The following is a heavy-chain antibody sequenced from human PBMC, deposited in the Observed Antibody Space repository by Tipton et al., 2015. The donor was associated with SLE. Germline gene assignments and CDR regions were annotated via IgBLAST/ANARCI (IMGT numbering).Heavy chain of an antibody. CDR3: AKDRAESYGSDYGMDV. CDR2: IRYDGSNK. Sequence: SLRLSCGASGFTFSSYGMHWARQAPGKGLEWVAFIRYDGSNKYYADSVKGRFTISRDNSKNTLYLQMNSLRAEDTAVYYWAKDRAESYGSDYGMDVWGQGTTGTVAS. V-gene: IGHV3-30*02. CDR1: GFTFSSYG. D-gene: IGHD5-18*01. J-gene: IGHJ6*02.